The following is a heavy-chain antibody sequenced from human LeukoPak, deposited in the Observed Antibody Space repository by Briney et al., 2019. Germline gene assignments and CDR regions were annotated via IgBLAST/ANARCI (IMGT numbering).Heavy chain of an antibody. Sequence: SVKISCKASGYTFTGYFMHWVRQAPGQGLEWMGGIIPIFGTANYAQKFQGRVTITADESTSTAYMELSSLRSEDTAVYYCAREKGAHDYGDYVLLDHNWFDPWGQGTLVTVSS. V-gene: IGHV1-69*13. CDR3: AREKGAHDYGDYVLLDHNWFDP. CDR1: GYTFTGYF. D-gene: IGHD4-17*01. J-gene: IGHJ5*02. CDR2: IIPIFGTA.